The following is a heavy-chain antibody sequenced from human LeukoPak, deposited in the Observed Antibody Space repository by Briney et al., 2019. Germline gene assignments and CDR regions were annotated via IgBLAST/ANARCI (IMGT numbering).Heavy chain of an antibody. CDR3: AGGGYYYDSSGFDY. D-gene: IGHD3-22*01. V-gene: IGHV1-69*13. CDR2: IIPIFGTA. J-gene: IGHJ4*02. CDR1: GGAFSSYG. Sequence: SVKVSCKASGGAFSSYGISWVRQAPGQGLEWMGGIIPIFGTANYAQKFQGRVTITADESTSTAYMELSSLRSEDTAVYYCAGGGYYYDSSGFDYWGQGTLVTVSS.